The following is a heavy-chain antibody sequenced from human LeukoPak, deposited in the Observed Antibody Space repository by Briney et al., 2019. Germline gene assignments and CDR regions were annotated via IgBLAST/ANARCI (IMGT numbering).Heavy chain of an antibody. CDR2: MNPNSGNT. Sequence: ASVKVSCKASGYTFTSYDINWVRQATGQGLEWMGWMNPNSGNTGYAQKFQGRATITRNTSISTAYMELSSLRSEDTAVYYRARSRTLRFLEWLSLHAFDIWGQGTMVTVPS. V-gene: IGHV1-8*03. J-gene: IGHJ3*02. CDR3: ARSRTLRFLEWLSLHAFDI. D-gene: IGHD3-3*01. CDR1: GYTFTSYD.